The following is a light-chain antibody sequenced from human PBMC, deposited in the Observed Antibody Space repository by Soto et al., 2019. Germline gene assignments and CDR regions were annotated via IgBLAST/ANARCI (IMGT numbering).Light chain of an antibody. Sequence: EIVLTQSPGTLSLSPGERATLSCRASQSVSSTRLAWYQQKPGQAPRLLIYGASTRATGIADRFSGSGSGTAFTLTISRLEPEDFAVYFCQRHGDSITFGQGTRLDI. CDR1: QSVSSTR. V-gene: IGKV3-20*01. CDR2: GAS. J-gene: IGKJ5*01. CDR3: QRHGDSIT.